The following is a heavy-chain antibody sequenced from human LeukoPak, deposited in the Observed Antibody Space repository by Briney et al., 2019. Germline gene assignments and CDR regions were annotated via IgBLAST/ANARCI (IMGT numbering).Heavy chain of an antibody. CDR1: GFTFSGYW. CDR3: ARGTGKLKKTDYGDYLVPPSYYGMDV. D-gene: IGHD4-17*01. CDR2: IKLDGSEK. J-gene: IGHJ6*02. V-gene: IGHV3-7*01. Sequence: GGSLRLSCAASGFTFSGYWMNWVRQAPGKGLEWVANIKLDGSEKYYVDSVKGRFTISRDNAKNSLYLQMNSLRADDTAVYYCARGTGKLKKTDYGDYLVPPSYYGMDVWGQGTAVTVSS.